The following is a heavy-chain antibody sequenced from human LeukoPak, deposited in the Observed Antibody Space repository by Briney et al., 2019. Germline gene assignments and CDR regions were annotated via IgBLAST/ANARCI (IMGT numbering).Heavy chain of an antibody. CDR2: MYHSGST. J-gene: IGHJ3*02. CDR1: GGSISRYY. D-gene: IGHD6-6*01. CDR3: ARHSGSAGGAFDI. Sequence: PSETLSLTCTVSGGSISRYYWSWIRQPPGKGLEWIGYMYHSGSTSINPSLKSRVTMSVDTSTNQFSLRLSSVTAADTAVYYCARHSGSAGGAFDIWSQGTMVTVSS. V-gene: IGHV4-59*01.